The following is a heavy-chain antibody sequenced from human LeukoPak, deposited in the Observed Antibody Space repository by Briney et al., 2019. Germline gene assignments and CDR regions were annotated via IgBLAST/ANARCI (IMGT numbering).Heavy chain of an antibody. D-gene: IGHD1-26*01. CDR3: AKRIVGATGPSPSEAYYFDY. J-gene: IGHJ4*02. CDR2: IYHSGST. V-gene: IGHV4-4*02. Sequence: SETLSLTCAVSGGSISSSNWWSWVRQPPGKGLEWIGEIYHSGSTNYNPSLKSRVTISVDKSKNQFSLKLSSVTAADTAVYYCAKRIVGATGPSPSEAYYFDYWGQGTLVTVSS. CDR1: GGSISSSNW.